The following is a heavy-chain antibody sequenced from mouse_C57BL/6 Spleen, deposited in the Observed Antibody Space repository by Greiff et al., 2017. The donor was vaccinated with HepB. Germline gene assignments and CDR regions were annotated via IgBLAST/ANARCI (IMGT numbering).Heavy chain of an antibody. CDR3: TREGSSHWYFDV. J-gene: IGHJ1*03. V-gene: IGHV1-15*01. D-gene: IGHD1-1*01. CDR1: GYTFTDYE. Sequence: QVQLKESGAELVRPGASVTLSCKASGYTFTDYEMHWVKQTPVHGLEWIGAIDPETGGTAYNQKFKGKAILTADKSSSTAYMELRSLTSEDSAVYYCTREGSSHWYFDVWGTGTTVTVSS. CDR2: IDPETGGT.